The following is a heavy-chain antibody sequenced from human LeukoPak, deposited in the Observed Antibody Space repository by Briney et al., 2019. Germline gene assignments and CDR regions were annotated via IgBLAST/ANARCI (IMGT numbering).Heavy chain of an antibody. J-gene: IGHJ4*02. Sequence: PSETLPLTCTVSGGSLSSYYWSWIRHPAGKGLEWIGRIYTSGSTNYNPSLKSRVAMSVDTSKNQCSLKLSSVTAADTAVYYCARYSGSGYWGGAFDYWGQGTLVTVSS. D-gene: IGHD3-22*01. CDR3: ARYSGSGYWGGAFDY. V-gene: IGHV4-4*07. CDR1: GGSLSSYY. CDR2: IYTSGST.